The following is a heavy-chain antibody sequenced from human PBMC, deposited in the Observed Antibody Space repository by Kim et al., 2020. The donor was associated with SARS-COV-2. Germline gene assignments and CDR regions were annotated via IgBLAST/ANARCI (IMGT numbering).Heavy chain of an antibody. CDR3: ARGSGSYYAAFDI. CDR1: GFTFSSYA. J-gene: IGHJ3*02. D-gene: IGHD1-26*01. V-gene: IGHV3-30*04. CDR2: ISYDGSNK. Sequence: GGSLRLSCAASGFTFSSYAMHWVRQAPGKGLEWVAVISYDGSNKYYADSVKGRFTISRDNSKNTLYLQMNSLRAEDTAVYNCARGSGSYYAAFDIWGQGTMVTVSS.